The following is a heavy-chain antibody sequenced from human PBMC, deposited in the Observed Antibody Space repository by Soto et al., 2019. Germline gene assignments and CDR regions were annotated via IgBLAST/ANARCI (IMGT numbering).Heavy chain of an antibody. CDR1: GFTFSSYA. D-gene: IGHD2-21*02. Sequence: GGSLRLSCAASGFTFSSYAMHWVRQAPGKGLERVAVISYDGSNKYYADSVKGRFTISRDNSKNTLYLQMNSLRAEDTAVYYCARDLALVVTATVFDYWGQGTLVTVSS. V-gene: IGHV3-30-3*01. CDR3: ARDLALVVTATVFDY. CDR2: ISYDGSNK. J-gene: IGHJ4*02.